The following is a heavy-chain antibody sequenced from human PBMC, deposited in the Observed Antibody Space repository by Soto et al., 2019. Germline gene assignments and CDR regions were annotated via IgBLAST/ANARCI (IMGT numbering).Heavy chain of an antibody. Sequence: SETLSLTCAVFGGSFSGSCWAWIRQPPGKGLEWIGEITHSGNTNYNSSLKSRVTMSLDTSKSQFSLNLSSVTAADTAVYYCARGRISTGKNDVFDIWGQGTMVTVSS. CDR2: ITHSGNT. D-gene: IGHD6-19*01. CDR1: GGSFSGSC. V-gene: IGHV4-34*01. J-gene: IGHJ3*02. CDR3: ARGRISTGKNDVFDI.